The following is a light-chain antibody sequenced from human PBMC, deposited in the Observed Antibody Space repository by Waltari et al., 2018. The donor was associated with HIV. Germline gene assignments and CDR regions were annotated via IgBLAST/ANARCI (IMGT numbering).Light chain of an antibody. V-gene: IGLV1-47*01. Sequence: QSVLTQPPSMSGTPGQRVTISCSGSNSNVQISSVYRYQRVPGAAPKLLIFANDQRPLGVPDRFSGSKSGSSASLAISGLRSEDEADYYCATWADILSAWVFGGWTRVTVL. CDR3: ATWADILSAWV. CDR2: AND. J-gene: IGLJ3*02. CDR1: NSNVQISS.